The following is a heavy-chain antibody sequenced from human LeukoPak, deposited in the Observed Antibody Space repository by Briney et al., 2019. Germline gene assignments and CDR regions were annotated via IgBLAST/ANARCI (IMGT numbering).Heavy chain of an antibody. CDR3: ARGVEPLAVNTLAY. V-gene: IGHV3-53*01. CDR2: LYSDGNT. CDR1: GFTVITND. J-gene: IGHJ4*02. Sequence: QPGGSLRLSCAASGFTVITNDMTWVRQAPGKGLEWVSVLYSDGNTKYADSVQGRFTISRDNSKNTLYLEMNSLSPDDTAVYYCARGVEPLAVNTLAYWGQGSLVTVSS. D-gene: IGHD1-14*01.